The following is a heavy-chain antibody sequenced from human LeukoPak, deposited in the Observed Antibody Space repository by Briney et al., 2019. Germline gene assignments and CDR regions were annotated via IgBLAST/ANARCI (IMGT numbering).Heavy chain of an antibody. V-gene: IGHV3-23*01. D-gene: IGHD3-22*01. CDR3: ARDVTRYYYDSSGYYYLYYYGMDV. CDR2: ISGNGGST. Sequence: GGSLRLSCAASGFTFNTYAMSWVRQAPGKGLEWVSGISGNGGSTYYADSVKGRFTLSRDNSKNTLYLQMGSLRAEDMAVYYCARDVTRYYYDSSGYYYLYYYGMDVWAKGPRSPSP. J-gene: IGHJ6*02. CDR1: GFTFNTYA.